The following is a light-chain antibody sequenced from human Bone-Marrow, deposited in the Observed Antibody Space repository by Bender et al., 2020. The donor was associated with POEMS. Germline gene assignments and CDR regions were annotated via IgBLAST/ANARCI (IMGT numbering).Light chain of an antibody. Sequence: QSALTQPPSASGTPGQRVTISCSGSSSNIGTNPVNWYQQLPGTAPKLLIYINNQRPSGVPDRFSGSKSGTSASLAISGLQSEDEADYYCCSSAGTAGYVFGTGTKVTVL. CDR2: INN. V-gene: IGLV1-44*01. J-gene: IGLJ1*01. CDR3: CSSAGTAGYV. CDR1: SSNIGTNP.